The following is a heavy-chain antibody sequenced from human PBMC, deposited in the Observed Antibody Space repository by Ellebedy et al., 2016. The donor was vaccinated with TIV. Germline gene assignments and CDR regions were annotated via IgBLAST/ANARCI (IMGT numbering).Heavy chain of an antibody. Sequence: GGSLRLSCATSGFSVSGMHWVRQAPGKGLEWVAFVRSDTTTKYYSDSVKGRFTIPRDNSKNTLDLQMNSLRAEDTAVYYCVKGAYPVPTVMAVWGQGTMVTVSS. V-gene: IGHV3-30*02. CDR2: VRSDTTTK. D-gene: IGHD3-16*01. CDR1: GFSVSG. CDR3: VKGAYPVPTVMAV. J-gene: IGHJ6*02.